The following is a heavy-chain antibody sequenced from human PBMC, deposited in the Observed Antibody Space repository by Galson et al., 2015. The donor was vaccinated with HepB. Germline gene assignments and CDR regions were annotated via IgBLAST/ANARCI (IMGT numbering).Heavy chain of an antibody. CDR3: ARGTMVHFQFYGMDV. CDR2: INPSGGST. V-gene: IGHV1-46*01. J-gene: IGHJ6*02. CDR1: GYTFTSYY. Sequence: SVKVSCKASGYTFTSYYMHWVRQAPGQGLEWMGIINPSGGSTSYAQKFQGRVTMTRDTSTSTVYIELRSLRSDDTAVYYCARGTMVHFQFYGMDVWGQGTTVTVSS. D-gene: IGHD3-10*01.